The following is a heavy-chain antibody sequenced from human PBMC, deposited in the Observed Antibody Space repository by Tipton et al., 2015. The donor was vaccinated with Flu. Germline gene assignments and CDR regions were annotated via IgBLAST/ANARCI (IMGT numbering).Heavy chain of an antibody. CDR2: IYYSGST. CDR1: GGSISSYY. D-gene: IGHD2-15*01. J-gene: IGHJ5*02. CDR3: ARDFGADGGGSRTRPNWFDP. Sequence: TLSLTCTVSGGSISSYYWSWIRQPPGKGLEWIGYIYYSGSTNYNPSLKSRVTISVDTSKNQFSLKLSSVTAADTAVYYCARDFGADGGGSRTRPNWFDPWGQGTLVPVSS. V-gene: IGHV4-59*01.